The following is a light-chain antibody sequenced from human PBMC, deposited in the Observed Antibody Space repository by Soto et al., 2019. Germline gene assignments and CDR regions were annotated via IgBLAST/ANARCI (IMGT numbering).Light chain of an antibody. V-gene: IGKV1-12*01. CDR1: QGISNW. J-gene: IGKJ4*01. CDR3: QQTNTFLPLT. Sequence: DIQMTQSPSSVSASVGDRVTITCRASQGISNWLAWYQQQPGKAPKLLIYGASSLQSGVPSRFSGGPSRTPFTLLISNLQPEDFATYHCQQTNTFLPLTFGGGTKVEI. CDR2: GAS.